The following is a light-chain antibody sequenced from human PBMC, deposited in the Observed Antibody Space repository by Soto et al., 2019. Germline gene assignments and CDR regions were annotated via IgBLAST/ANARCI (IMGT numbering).Light chain of an antibody. Sequence: QSVLTQPPSASGTPGQRVTISCSGSSSNIGSDTINWHQQLPRTAPKLLIYSNNQRPSGVPDRFSGSKSGTSASLAIGGLQSEDEADYYCAAWDDSLNGWVFGGGTKLTVL. CDR2: SNN. J-gene: IGLJ3*02. CDR1: SSNIGSDT. CDR3: AAWDDSLNGWV. V-gene: IGLV1-44*01.